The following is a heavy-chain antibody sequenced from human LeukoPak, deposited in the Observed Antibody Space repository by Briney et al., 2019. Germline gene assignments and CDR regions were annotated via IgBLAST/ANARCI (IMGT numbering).Heavy chain of an antibody. CDR2: ISGGADST. J-gene: IGHJ4*02. CDR3: ARDSSLCTY. D-gene: IGHD2-8*01. V-gene: IGHV3-23*01. Sequence: PGGSLRLSCTASGFTISSYGMNWVRQAPGKGLEWVSSISGGADSTYYADSVKGRFTISRDSSKNTLFLQMDSLRAEDTAIYYCARDSSLCTYWGPGTLVPVSS. CDR1: GFTISSYG.